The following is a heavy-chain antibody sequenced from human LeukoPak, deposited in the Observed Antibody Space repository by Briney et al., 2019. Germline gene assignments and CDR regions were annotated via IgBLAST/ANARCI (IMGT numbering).Heavy chain of an antibody. Sequence: GASVKVSCKASGGTFSSYAISWVQQAPGQGLEWMGGIIPIFGTANYAQKFQGRVTITTDESTSTAYMELSSLRSEDTAVYYCARDSYSSGWLYYFDYWGQGTLVTVSS. J-gene: IGHJ4*02. D-gene: IGHD6-19*01. CDR1: GGTFSSYA. V-gene: IGHV1-69*05. CDR2: IIPIFGTA. CDR3: ARDSYSSGWLYYFDY.